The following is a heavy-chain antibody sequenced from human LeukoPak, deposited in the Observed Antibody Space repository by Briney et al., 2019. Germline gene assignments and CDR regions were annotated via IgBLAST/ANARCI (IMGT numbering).Heavy chain of an antibody. CDR2: ISRKSDDI. V-gene: IGHV3-21*05. J-gene: IGHJ4*02. CDR3: ARVRPGYYCDY. CDR1: GFTFSIYS. Sequence: GGSLRLSCVASGFTFSIYSMNWVRQAPGKGLEWVSYISRKSDDIYNADSVRGRFTISRDDAKNSLYLQMNSLRAEDTAVYYCARVRPGYYCDYWGQGILVTLSS.